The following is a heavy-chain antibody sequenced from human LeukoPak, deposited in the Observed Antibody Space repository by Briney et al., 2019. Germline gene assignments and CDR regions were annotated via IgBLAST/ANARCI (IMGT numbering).Heavy chain of an antibody. D-gene: IGHD3-10*01. J-gene: IGHJ6*02. CDR2: IRSKANSYAT. V-gene: IGHV3-73*01. CDR1: GFTFSGSA. Sequence: GGSLRLSCAASGFTFSGSAIHWVRQASGKGLEWIGRIRSKANSYATAYAASVKGRFAISREDSKNTTYLQMNSLKTEDTAVYYCTRRGEVNYYGMDVWGQGTTVTVSS. CDR3: TRRGEVNYYGMDV.